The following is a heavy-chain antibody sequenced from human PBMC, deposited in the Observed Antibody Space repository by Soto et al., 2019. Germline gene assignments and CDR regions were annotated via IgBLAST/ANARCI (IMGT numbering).Heavy chain of an antibody. D-gene: IGHD6-25*01. V-gene: IGHV3-23*01. CDR3: ARDPAIYSSGTFVDY. CDR1: GFTFSSYA. CDR2: ISVSGGT. Sequence: GGSLRLSCAASGFTFSSYAMNWVRQAPGKGPEWVSHISVSGGTYYADSVKGRFTISRDNSKNTLYLQMNSLRAEDTAVYYCARDPAIYSSGTFVDYWGQGTLVTVSS. J-gene: IGHJ4*02.